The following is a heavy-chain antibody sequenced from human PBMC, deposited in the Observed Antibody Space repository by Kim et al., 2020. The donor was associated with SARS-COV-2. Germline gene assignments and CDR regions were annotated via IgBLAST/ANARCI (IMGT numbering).Heavy chain of an antibody. J-gene: IGHJ6*04. CDR2: IWYDGNQK. Sequence: GGSLRLSCVASGFTFRTYGMHWVRQAPGKGLEWVAVIWYDGNQKYYADSVRGRYTISRDNSRDALYLEINSLRVEDTAVYYCAKGLHDSGRAYYDYAMDLWGKGTTVIVS. CDR3: AKGLHDSGRAYYDYAMDL. CDR1: GFTFRTYG. V-gene: IGHV3-33*06. D-gene: IGHD1-26*01.